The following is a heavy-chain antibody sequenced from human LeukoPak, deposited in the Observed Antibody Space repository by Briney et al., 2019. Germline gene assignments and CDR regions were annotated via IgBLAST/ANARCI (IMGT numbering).Heavy chain of an antibody. CDR3: AKFLPTHIVGANYYFDY. J-gene: IGHJ4*02. D-gene: IGHD2-21*01. Sequence: GGSLRLSCAASGFTFSSYWMSWVRQAPGKGLEWVANMKYDGSEKYYVDSVKGRFTISRDNAKNSLYLQMNSLRAEDTAVYYCAKFLPTHIVGANYYFDYWGQGTLVTVSS. CDR1: GFTFSSYW. CDR2: MKYDGSEK. V-gene: IGHV3-7*01.